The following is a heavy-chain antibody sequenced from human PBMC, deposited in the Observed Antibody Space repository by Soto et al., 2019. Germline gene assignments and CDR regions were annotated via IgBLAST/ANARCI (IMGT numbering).Heavy chain of an antibody. Sequence: GGSLRLSCAASGFTFSSYAMHWVRQAPGKGLEWVAAISYDGSNKYYADSVKGRFTISRDNSKNTLYLQMNSLRAEDTAVYYCARDYEKSSEYHYYYYGMDVWGQGTTVTVSS. D-gene: IGHD2-2*01. J-gene: IGHJ6*02. CDR3: ARDYEKSSEYHYYYYGMDV. CDR2: ISYDGSNK. CDR1: GFTFSSYA. V-gene: IGHV3-30-3*01.